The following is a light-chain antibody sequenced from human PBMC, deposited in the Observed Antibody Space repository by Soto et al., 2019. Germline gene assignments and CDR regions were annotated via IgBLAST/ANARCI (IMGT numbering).Light chain of an antibody. CDR1: QIISTY. V-gene: IGKV1-39*01. CDR2: AAS. J-gene: IGKJ1*01. CDR3: QQSYSSPPT. Sequence: DIQMTQSPSSLSASVGDRVTITCRATQIISTYLNWYQQKPGKAPKLLIFAASILHSGVPSRFSGSGSGTDFTLTISSLQPEDFATYYCQQSYSSPPTLGQGTKVEIK.